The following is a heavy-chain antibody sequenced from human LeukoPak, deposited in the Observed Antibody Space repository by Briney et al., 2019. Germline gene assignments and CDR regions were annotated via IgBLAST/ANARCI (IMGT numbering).Heavy chain of an antibody. Sequence: SGSGGSTYYADSVKGRFTISRDNSKNTLYLQMNSLRAEDTAVYYCAKVSGYYDSSGYYPHYWGQGTLVTVSS. V-gene: IGHV3-23*01. CDR2: SGSGGST. CDR3: AKVSGYYDSSGYYPHY. D-gene: IGHD3-22*01. J-gene: IGHJ4*02.